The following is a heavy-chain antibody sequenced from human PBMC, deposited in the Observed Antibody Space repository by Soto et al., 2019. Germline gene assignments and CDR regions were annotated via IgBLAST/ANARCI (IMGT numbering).Heavy chain of an antibody. CDR2: INHNTNT. J-gene: IGHJ3*02. CDR3: ARRYGYAFDI. Sequence: SETLSLTCAVYGGSFSDTYWNWFRQPPGKGLEWIGEINHNTNTIYNPSLTSRVTISVDTSKNQFSLKLSSVTAADTAVYYCARRYGYAFDIWGQGTMVT. D-gene: IGHD4-17*01. V-gene: IGHV4-34*01. CDR1: GGSFSDTY.